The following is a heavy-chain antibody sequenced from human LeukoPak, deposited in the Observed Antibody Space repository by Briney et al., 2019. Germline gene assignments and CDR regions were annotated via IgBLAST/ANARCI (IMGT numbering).Heavy chain of an antibody. CDR1: GFTFSTYS. CDR3: AREKSEAFDY. Sequence: PGGSLRLSCAASGFTFSTYSMNWVRQAPGKGLEWVSSIGGSSSSIYYADSVRGRFTISRDNAKNSLFLQMNSLRPEDTAVYYCAREKSEAFDYWGQGTLVTVSS. J-gene: IGHJ4*02. V-gene: IGHV3-21*01. CDR2: IGGSSSSI.